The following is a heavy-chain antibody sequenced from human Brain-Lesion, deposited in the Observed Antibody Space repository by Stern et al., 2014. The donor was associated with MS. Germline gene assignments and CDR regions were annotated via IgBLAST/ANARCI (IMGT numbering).Heavy chain of an antibody. CDR3: ARGRVVPGFQYYATDV. V-gene: IGHV4-61*02. Sequence: MQLVESGPGLVKPSQTLSLSCTVSGGSISSGGYYWSWIRQPAGKGLEWIGRIFNSGSTSYPPSLKSRVPISIDTSKTQFSLRLNSMTAADTAVYYCARGRVVPGFQYYATDVWGQGTTVIVSS. D-gene: IGHD2-2*01. CDR1: GGSISSGGYY. CDR2: IFNSGST. J-gene: IGHJ6*02.